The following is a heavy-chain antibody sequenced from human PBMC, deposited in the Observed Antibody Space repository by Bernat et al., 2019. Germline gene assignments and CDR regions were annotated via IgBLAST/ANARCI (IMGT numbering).Heavy chain of an antibody. V-gene: IGHV4-61*02. J-gene: IGHJ6*04. D-gene: IGHD3-10*01. CDR3: ASGVSDYYGSGGYYCYGMDV. CDR2: IFTSGST. CDR1: GGSISSGSYY. Sequence: QVQPQQSGPGLVKPSQTLSLTCTVSGGSISSGSYYWSWTRQPAGKGLQWIGRIFTSGSTNHNPSLKSPVTISVDTSKSPFSLKLSSVTAADTAVYYCASGVSDYYGSGGYYCYGMDVWGGGTTVTVSS.